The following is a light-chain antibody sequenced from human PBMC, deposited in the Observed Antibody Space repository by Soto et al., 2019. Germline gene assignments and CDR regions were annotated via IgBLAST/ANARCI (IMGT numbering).Light chain of an antibody. Sequence: QSALTQPASVSGSPGQSITISCTGTSSDVGGYNYVSWYQQHPGKAPKLMIYDVSNRPSGVSNRFSGPKSGNTASLTISGLQAEDEADYYCSSYTSSSLVVFGGGTKLTVL. CDR2: DVS. V-gene: IGLV2-14*01. CDR1: SSDVGGYNY. J-gene: IGLJ2*01. CDR3: SSYTSSSLVV.